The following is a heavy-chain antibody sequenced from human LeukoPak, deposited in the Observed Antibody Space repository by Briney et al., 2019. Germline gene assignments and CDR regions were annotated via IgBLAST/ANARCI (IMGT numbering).Heavy chain of an antibody. CDR2: ISYDGSNK. V-gene: IGHV3-30-3*01. CDR1: GFTFSSYA. CDR3: ARDLYFDY. J-gene: IGHJ4*02. Sequence: GGSLRLSCAASGFTFSSYAMSWVRQAPGKGLEWVAVISYDGSNKYYADSVKGRFTISRDNSKNTLYLQMNSLRAEDTAAYYCARDLYFDYWGQGTLVTVSS.